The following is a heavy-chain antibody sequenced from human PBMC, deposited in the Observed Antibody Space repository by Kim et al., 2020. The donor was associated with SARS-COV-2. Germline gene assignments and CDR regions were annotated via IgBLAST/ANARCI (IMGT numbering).Heavy chain of an antibody. CDR3: ARDLGAVVVPAAAPYGMDV. V-gene: IGHV4-59*01. CDR1: GGSISSYY. Sequence: SETLSLTCTVSGGSISSYYWSWIRQPPGKGLEWIGYIYYSGSTNYNPSLKSRVTISVDTSKNQFSLKLSSVTAADTAVYYCARDLGAVVVPAAAPYGMDVWGQGTTVTVSS. CDR2: IYYSGST. D-gene: IGHD2-2*01. J-gene: IGHJ6*02.